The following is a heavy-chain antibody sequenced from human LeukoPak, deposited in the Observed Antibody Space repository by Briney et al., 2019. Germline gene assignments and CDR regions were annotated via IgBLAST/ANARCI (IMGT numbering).Heavy chain of an antibody. CDR2: ISSGSSYI. V-gene: IGHV3-21*01. Sequence: EPGGSLRLPCADSGFTFSTYSMNWVRQAPGKGLEWVSSISSGSSYIFYADSVRGRFTISRDNAKSSLYLQMNSLTAEDTAVYYCARGGTGATRDDTFDIWGQGTMVTVSS. J-gene: IGHJ3*02. CDR1: GFTFSTYS. CDR3: ARGGTGATRDDTFDI. D-gene: IGHD1-7*01.